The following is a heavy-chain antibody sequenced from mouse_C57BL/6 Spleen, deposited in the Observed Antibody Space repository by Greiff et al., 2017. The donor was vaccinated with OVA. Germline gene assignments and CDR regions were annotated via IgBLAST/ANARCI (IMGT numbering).Heavy chain of an antibody. J-gene: IGHJ2*01. CDR2: IDPENGDT. CDR1: GFNIKDDY. CDR3: TTYDVYYEVDY. D-gene: IGHD2-3*01. Sequence: VQLQQSGAELVRPGASVKLSCTASGFNIKDDYMHWVKQRPEQGLEWIGWIDPENGDTEYASKFQGKATITADTSSNTAYLQLSSLTSEDTAVYYCTTYDVYYEVDYWGQGTTLTVSS. V-gene: IGHV14-4*01.